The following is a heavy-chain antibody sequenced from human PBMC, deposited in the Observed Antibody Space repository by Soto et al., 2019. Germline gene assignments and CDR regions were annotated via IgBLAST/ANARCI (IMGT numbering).Heavy chain of an antibody. CDR1: GGSVSSGSYY. Sequence: SETLSLTCTVSGGSVSSGSYYWSWIRQPPGKGLEWIGYMYYSGSTNYNPSLKSRVTISVDTSKNQFSLKLSSVTAADTAVYYCARAGYDILTGYSDYYYYYGMDVWGQGTTVTVSS. CDR2: MYYSGST. D-gene: IGHD3-9*01. CDR3: ARAGYDILTGYSDYYYYYGMDV. J-gene: IGHJ6*02. V-gene: IGHV4-61*01.